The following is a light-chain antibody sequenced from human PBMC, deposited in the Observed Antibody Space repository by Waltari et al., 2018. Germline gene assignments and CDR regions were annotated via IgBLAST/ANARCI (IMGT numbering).Light chain of an antibody. CDR2: AAS. Sequence: DIQLTQSSSSLSASVGDRVTITCRASQGISNYLAWYQQKPGKVPKLLIYAASTLQSGVPSRFSGSGSGTDFTLTISSLQPEDVATYYCQKYNSAPTWTFGQGTKVEIK. J-gene: IGKJ1*01. CDR1: QGISNY. CDR3: QKYNSAPTWT. V-gene: IGKV1-27*01.